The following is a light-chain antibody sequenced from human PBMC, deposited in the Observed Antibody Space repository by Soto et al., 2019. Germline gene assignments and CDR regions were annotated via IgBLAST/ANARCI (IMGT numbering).Light chain of an antibody. CDR3: QHYANSVWT. J-gene: IGKJ1*01. CDR1: PSVTFK. Sequence: EIVLAQSPATLSLSPGDRATLSCGASPSVTFKIAWYQQKPGLAPTLLIYDASTRAVGIPDRFSGGGSGTDFTLTISSLEPEDFAVYYCQHYANSVWTFGQGTKVEIK. V-gene: IGKV3D-20*01. CDR2: DAS.